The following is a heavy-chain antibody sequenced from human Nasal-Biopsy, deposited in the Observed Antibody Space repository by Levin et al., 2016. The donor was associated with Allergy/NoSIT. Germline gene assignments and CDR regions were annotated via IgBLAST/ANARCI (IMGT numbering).Heavy chain of an antibody. CDR2: IKSKSDGGTI. J-gene: IGHJ6*02. V-gene: IGHV3-15*01. Sequence: GESLKISCVASGFIFSDAWMSWVRQAPGTGLEWVGRIKSKSDGGTIDYAAPVKGRFTISRDDSKKTLSLQMNSLKPEDTGVYYCTTDITYYDFWSGYSYKNEMDVWGQGTAVTVSS. CDR3: TTDITYYDFWSGYSYKNEMDV. D-gene: IGHD3-3*01. CDR1: GFIFSDAW.